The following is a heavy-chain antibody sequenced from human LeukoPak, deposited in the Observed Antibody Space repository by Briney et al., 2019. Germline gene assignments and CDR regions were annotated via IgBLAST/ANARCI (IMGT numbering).Heavy chain of an antibody. Sequence: SETLSLTSGVYGESFGDYYWTWIRQPPGKGLEWIGDINSRGSTNYKPSLKSRVTISVDTSRTQFSLKLSSVTAADTAVYYCAKIGAYHYDYYMDVWGKGTTVTVSS. J-gene: IGHJ6*03. D-gene: IGHD3-16*01. CDR1: GESFGDYY. CDR2: INSRGST. V-gene: IGHV4-34*01. CDR3: AKIGAYHYDYYMDV.